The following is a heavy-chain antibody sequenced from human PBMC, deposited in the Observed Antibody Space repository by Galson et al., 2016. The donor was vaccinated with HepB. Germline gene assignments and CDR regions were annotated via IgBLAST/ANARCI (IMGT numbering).Heavy chain of an antibody. D-gene: IGHD6-19*01. V-gene: IGHV4-4*02. J-gene: IGHJ4*02. CDR2: IYHSGSTNYHSEST. Sequence: ETLSLTCAVSGGTISNNNWWSWVRQPPGKGLEWIGEIYHSGSTNYHSESTNYNPSLTSRVTISVDKPKNQLSLKLTSVTAADTPVYYCARVTRGWYGSAWLYYFDSWGQGTLVTVSS. CDR1: GGTISNNNW. CDR3: ARVTRGWYGSAWLYYFDS.